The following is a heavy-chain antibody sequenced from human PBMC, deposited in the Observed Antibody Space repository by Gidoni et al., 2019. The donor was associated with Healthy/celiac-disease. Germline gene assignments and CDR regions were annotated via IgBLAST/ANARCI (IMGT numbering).Heavy chain of an antibody. D-gene: IGHD6-6*01. V-gene: IGHV3-48*03. CDR2: ISSSGSTI. CDR1: GFTSSSYE. J-gene: IGHJ6*02. CDR3: ARYSSSLYYYYGMDV. Sequence: EVQLVESGGGLVQPGGSLSLSCAASGFTSSSYEMNWVRQAPGKGLEWVSYISSSGSTIYYADSVKGRITISRDNAKNSLYLQMNSLRAEDTAVYYCARYSSSLYYYYGMDVWGQGTTVTVSS.